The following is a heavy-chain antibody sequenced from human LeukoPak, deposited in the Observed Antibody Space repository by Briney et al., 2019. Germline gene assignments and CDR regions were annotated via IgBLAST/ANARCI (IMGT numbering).Heavy chain of an antibody. D-gene: IGHD3-16*01. J-gene: IGHJ4*02. Sequence: GGSLRLSCAASGFTFSTYGMHWVRQAPGKGLQWVAVISYDGNNKYYADSVKGRFTISRDSSKNTLYLQMNSLRAEDTAVYYCAKNSEGIYDYVWGSYGGYFDYWGQGTLVTVSS. CDR3: AKNSEGIYDYVWGSYGGYFDY. CDR2: ISYDGNNK. CDR1: GFTFSTYG. V-gene: IGHV3-30*18.